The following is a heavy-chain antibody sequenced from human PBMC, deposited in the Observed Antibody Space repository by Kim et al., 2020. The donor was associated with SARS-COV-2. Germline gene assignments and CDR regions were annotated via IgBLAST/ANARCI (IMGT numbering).Heavy chain of an antibody. D-gene: IGHD3-10*01. V-gene: IGHV4-59*13. CDR2: IYYSGST. J-gene: IGHJ1*01. CDR3: AREKSNGFGTYPY. Sequence: SETLSLTCTVSGGSISDYYWSWIRQPPGKGLEWIGYIYYSGSTTYNPSLKSRVTISVDTSKSQFSLRLSPVTAADTAVYYCAREKSNGFGTYPYWGQGTL. CDR1: GGSISDYY.